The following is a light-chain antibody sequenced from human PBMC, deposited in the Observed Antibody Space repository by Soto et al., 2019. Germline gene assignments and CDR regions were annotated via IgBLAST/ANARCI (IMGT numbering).Light chain of an antibody. J-gene: IGKJ1*01. CDR1: QSISSW. CDR2: KAS. V-gene: IGKV1-5*03. CDR3: QQYNSCSWT. Sequence: DIQMTQSPSTLSASVGDRVTITCRASQSISSWLAWYQQKPGKAPKLLIYKASTLETGVPARFSGSGSGTEFTLTISSLQPDDSATYYCQQYNSCSWTFGQGTTVEI.